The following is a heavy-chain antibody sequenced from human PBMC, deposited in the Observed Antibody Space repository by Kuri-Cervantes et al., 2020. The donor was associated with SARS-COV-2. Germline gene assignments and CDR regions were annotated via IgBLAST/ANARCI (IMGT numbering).Heavy chain of an antibody. CDR1: GFLFSASA. Sequence: GESLKISCEVSGFLFSASAMHWVRQAPGKGLEWVAVISYDGSNKYYADSVKGRFTISRDNSKNTLYLQMNSLRAEDTAVYYCARDESGYCSGGSCYSGWFDPWGRGTLVTVSS. CDR3: ARDESGYCSGGSCYSGWFDP. D-gene: IGHD2-15*01. CDR2: ISYDGSNK. V-gene: IGHV3-30-3*01. J-gene: IGHJ5*02.